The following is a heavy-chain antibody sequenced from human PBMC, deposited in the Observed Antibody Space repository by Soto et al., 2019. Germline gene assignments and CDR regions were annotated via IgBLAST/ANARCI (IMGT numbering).Heavy chain of an antibody. CDR3: AKDRERWLHLPDY. J-gene: IGHJ4*02. D-gene: IGHD5-12*01. CDR2: INGLGGST. Sequence: SLRVSCAAAGLTFGSFAMSCISQTPGKGLEWVSGINGLGGSTYCADSLKGRLTISRDNSKNTLYLQMNSLRVEDTAIYFCAKDRERWLHLPDYWGQGTLVTVPS. V-gene: IGHV3-23*01. CDR1: GLTFGSFA.